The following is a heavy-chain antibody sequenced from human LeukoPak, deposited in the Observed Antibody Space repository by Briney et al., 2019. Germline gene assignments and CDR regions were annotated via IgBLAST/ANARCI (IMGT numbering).Heavy chain of an antibody. CDR3: ASPLGGKYSSGWYYDY. J-gene: IGHJ4*02. CDR1: GFTFSSYA. D-gene: IGHD6-19*01. CDR2: ISYDGSNK. V-gene: IGHV3-30-3*01. Sequence: GGSLRLSCAASGFTFSSYAVHWVRQAPGKGLEWVAVISYDGSNKYYADSVKGRFTISRDNSKNTLYLQMNSVRAEDTAVYYCASPLGGKYSSGWYYDYWGQGTLVTVSS.